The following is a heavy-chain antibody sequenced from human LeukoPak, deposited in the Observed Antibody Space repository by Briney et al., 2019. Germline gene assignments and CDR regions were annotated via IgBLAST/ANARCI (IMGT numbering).Heavy chain of an antibody. Sequence: ASVKVSCKASGYTFTSYGISWVRRAPGQGLEWMGWISAYNGNTNYAQKLQGRVTMTTDTSTSTAYMELRSLRSDDTAVYYCARDPNYYGSGSYYNVGFFVLWGQGTLVTVSS. CDR2: ISAYNGNT. D-gene: IGHD3-10*01. CDR3: ARDPNYYGSGSYYNVGFFVL. J-gene: IGHJ4*02. CDR1: GYTFTSYG. V-gene: IGHV1-18*01.